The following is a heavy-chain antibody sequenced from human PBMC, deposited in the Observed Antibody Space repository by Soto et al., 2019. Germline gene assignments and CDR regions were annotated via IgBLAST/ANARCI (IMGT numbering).Heavy chain of an antibody. CDR2: ISAYNGNT. J-gene: IGHJ6*02. Sequence: ASVKVSCKASGYTFTSYGISWVRQAPGQGLEWMGWISAYNGNTNYAQKLQGRVTMTTDTSTSTAYMELRSLRSDDTAVYYCARELSNDFWSGYHYYYYGMDAWGQGTTVTVSS. CDR1: GYTFTSYG. D-gene: IGHD3-3*01. V-gene: IGHV1-18*01. CDR3: ARELSNDFWSGYHYYYYGMDA.